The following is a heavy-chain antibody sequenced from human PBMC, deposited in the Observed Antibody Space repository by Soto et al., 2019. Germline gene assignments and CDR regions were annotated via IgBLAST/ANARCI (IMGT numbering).Heavy chain of an antibody. CDR1: GWSFSGYY. Sequence: SEILSLPGPDYGWSFSGYYWSWIRQPPGKGLEWIGEINHSGSTNYNPALKRRVTISVDTSKNQFSLKQSSVPAPDTAVYYRSLGVVPPRGYYFDYWVQGILVS. CDR2: INHSGST. V-gene: IGHV4-34*01. D-gene: IGHD2-15*01. J-gene: IGHJ4*02. CDR3: SLGVVPPRGYYFDY.